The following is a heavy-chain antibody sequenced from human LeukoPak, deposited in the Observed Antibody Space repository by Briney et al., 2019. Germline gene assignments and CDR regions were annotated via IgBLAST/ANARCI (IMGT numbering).Heavy chain of an antibody. Sequence: SETLSLTCAVSGDSITSGHYWGWIRQPPGKGLEWIGSIYHSGKTYYNPSLKSRVTISVDTSKNHFSLKLTTVTAADTAVYYCARMRWYYDFWSGYLDGFDVWGQGAMVTVSS. CDR3: ARMRWYYDFWSGYLDGFDV. V-gene: IGHV4-38-2*01. D-gene: IGHD3-3*01. CDR2: IYHSGKT. J-gene: IGHJ3*01. CDR1: GDSITSGHY.